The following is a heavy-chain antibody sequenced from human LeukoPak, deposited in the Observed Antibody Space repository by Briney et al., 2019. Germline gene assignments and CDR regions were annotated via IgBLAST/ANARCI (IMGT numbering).Heavy chain of an antibody. V-gene: IGHV4-4*07. CDR3: ARDMGNYYDSSGPGFYYMDV. J-gene: IGHJ6*03. Sequence: PSETLSLTCTVSGGSISSYHWSWIRQPAGKGLEWIGRIYTSGSINYNPSLKSRVTISVDTSKNQFSLNLSSVAAADTAVYYCARDMGNYYDSSGPGFYYMDVWGKGTTVTVSS. D-gene: IGHD3-22*01. CDR1: GGSISSYH. CDR2: IYTSGSI.